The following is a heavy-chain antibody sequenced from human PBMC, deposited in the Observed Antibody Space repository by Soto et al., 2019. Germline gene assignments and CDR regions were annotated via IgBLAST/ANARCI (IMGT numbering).Heavy chain of an antibody. CDR3: ARDLSPVCGGVWCDALDL. V-gene: IGHV3-7*04. CDR2: LKGDGTKE. D-gene: IGHD2-21*01. J-gene: IGHJ3*01. CDR1: GFTFKSDW. Sequence: EVQLEESGGGMVQPGRSLRLSCVASGFTFKSDWMTWVRQAPGKGLEWVANLKGDGTKENYVDSVKGRFTISRDKSKFSLYLQMNSLGVEDTAVYYCARDLSPVCGGVWCDALDLCGQGTVISVSS.